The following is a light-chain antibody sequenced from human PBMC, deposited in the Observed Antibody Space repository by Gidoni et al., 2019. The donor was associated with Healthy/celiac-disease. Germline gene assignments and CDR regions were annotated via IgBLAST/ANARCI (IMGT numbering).Light chain of an antibody. Sequence: QSVFTQPPSVSAAPGQTVTISCSGSSSNIGNNYVSWYQQRPGTAPKLLIYDNNKRPSGIPDRFSGSKSGTSATLGITGLQTGDEADYYCGTWDSSLSAGVFGGGTKLTVL. J-gene: IGLJ2*01. V-gene: IGLV1-51*01. CDR3: GTWDSSLSAGV. CDR2: DNN. CDR1: SSNIGNNY.